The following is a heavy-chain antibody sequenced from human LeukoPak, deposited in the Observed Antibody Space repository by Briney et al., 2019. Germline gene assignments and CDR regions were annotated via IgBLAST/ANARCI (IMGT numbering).Heavy chain of an antibody. CDR3: ARDISEQWPQSENWFDP. Sequence: ASVKVSCKASGYTFTSYAMNWVRQAPGQGREGMGWINTNTGNPTYAQGFTGRFVFPLDTSVSTPYLQISSLKAEDTAVYYCARDISEQWPQSENWFDPWGQGTLVTVSS. CDR2: INTNTGNP. CDR1: GYTFTSYA. J-gene: IGHJ5*02. V-gene: IGHV7-4-1*02. D-gene: IGHD6-19*01.